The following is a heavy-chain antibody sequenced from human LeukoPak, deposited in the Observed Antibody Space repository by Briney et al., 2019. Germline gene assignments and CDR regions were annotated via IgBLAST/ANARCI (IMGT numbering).Heavy chain of an antibody. CDR1: GLTVSNNY. J-gene: IGHJ4*02. CDR3: TRVLSDTRGWYHFDY. D-gene: IGHD6-19*01. Sequence: GGSLRLSCAASGLTVSNNYMGWVRQAPGKGLEWVSVIFSRGDTYYDDTVRGRFTISRDNSKNILSHQMNSLRADDTAIYYCTRVLSDTRGWYHFDYWGQGTLVTV. V-gene: IGHV3-53*01. CDR2: IFSRGDT.